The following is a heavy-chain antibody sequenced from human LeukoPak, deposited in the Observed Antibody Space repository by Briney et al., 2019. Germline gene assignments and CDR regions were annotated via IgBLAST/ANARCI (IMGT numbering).Heavy chain of an antibody. CDR3: ARQELTMIVVVIIPNWFDP. Sequence: GSLRLSCAASGFTFSSYSMNWVHQPPGKGLEWIGSFYYSGSTYYNPSLKSRVTMSVDTSKNQFSLKLSSVTAADTAVYYCARQELTMIVVVIIPNWFDPWGQGTLVTVSS. CDR1: GFTFSSYSMN. V-gene: IGHV4-39*01. J-gene: IGHJ5*02. D-gene: IGHD3-22*01. CDR2: FYYSGST.